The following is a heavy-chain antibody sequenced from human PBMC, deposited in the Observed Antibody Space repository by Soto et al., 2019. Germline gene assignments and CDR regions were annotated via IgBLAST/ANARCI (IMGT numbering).Heavy chain of an antibody. CDR3: AKSGGVVTTLDYYYMDV. D-gene: IGHD4-4*01. V-gene: IGHV1-3*01. J-gene: IGHJ6*03. CDR2: INAGNGNT. Sequence: ASVKVSCKASGYTFTSYAMHWVRQAPGQRLEWMGWINAGNGNTKYSQKFQGRVTITRDTSASTAYMELSSLRSEDTAVYYCAKSGGVVTTLDYYYMDVWGKGTTVTVSS. CDR1: GYTFTSYA.